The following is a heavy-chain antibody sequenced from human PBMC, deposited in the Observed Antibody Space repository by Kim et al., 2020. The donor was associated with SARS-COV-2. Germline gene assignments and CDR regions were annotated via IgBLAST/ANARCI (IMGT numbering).Heavy chain of an antibody. CDR2: IKSKTDGGTT. D-gene: IGHD3-10*01. CDR1: GFTFSNAW. Sequence: GGSLRLSCAASGFTFSNAWMSWVRQAPGKGLEWVGRIKSKTDGGTTDYAAPVKGRFTISRDDSKNTLYLQMNSLKTEDTAVYYCTTLNYGSGSYLFDYWGQGTLVTVSS. J-gene: IGHJ4*02. CDR3: TTLNYGSGSYLFDY. V-gene: IGHV3-15*01.